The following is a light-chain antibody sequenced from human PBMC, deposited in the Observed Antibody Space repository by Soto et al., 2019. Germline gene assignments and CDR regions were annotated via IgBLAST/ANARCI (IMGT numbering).Light chain of an antibody. V-gene: IGKV3-20*01. CDR2: DAS. J-gene: IGKJ4*01. Sequence: EFVLTQSPGTLSLSPGDRATLSCSASQTVRNNYLAWYQQKHGQAPRLLIYDASSRATGIPDRFSGGVSGTDGTITISRLQQEDGSVYYCQQFSSYPLTFGGGTKVDI. CDR1: QTVRNNY. CDR3: QQFSSYPLT.